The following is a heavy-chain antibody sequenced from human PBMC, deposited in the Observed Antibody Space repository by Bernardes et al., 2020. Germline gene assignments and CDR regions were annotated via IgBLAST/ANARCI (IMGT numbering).Heavy chain of an antibody. CDR2: IKEDGSDQ. D-gene: IGHD3-10*01. CDR3: AGSHYDSGTVSNY. Sequence: GGSLRLSCAASGLTFSSYSMRWVRQAPGKGLEWVANIKEDGSDQFYVDSVKGRFTISRDNAKNSLYLQMNSLRAEDTAVYYCAGSHYDSGTVSNYWGQGTLVTVSS. CDR1: GLTFSSYS. V-gene: IGHV3-7*01. J-gene: IGHJ4*02.